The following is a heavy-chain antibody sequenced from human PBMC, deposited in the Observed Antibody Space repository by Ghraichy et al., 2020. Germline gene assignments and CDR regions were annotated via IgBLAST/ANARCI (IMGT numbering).Heavy chain of an antibody. Sequence: GGSLRLSCAASGFTFSSYGMHWVRQAPGKGLEWVAVIWYDGSNKYYADSVKGRFTISRDNSKNTLYLQMNSLRAEDTAVYYCARDSFDYYGSGSYLDYWGQGTLVTVSS. J-gene: IGHJ4*02. CDR2: IWYDGSNK. CDR3: ARDSFDYYGSGSYLDY. D-gene: IGHD3-10*01. V-gene: IGHV3-33*01. CDR1: GFTFSSYG.